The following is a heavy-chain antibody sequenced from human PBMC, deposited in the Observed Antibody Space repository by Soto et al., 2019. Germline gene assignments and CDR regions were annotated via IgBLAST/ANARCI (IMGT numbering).Heavy chain of an antibody. V-gene: IGHV5-51*01. CDR3: ARPPSGTPSFFDS. Sequence: PGESLKISCKGSGYSFTSNWIGWVRQMPGKGLEWMGIIYPSDSDTRYSPSFQGQVTISADKSISTAYLQWSSLKASDTAMYYCARPPSGTPSFFDSWGQGTLVTVSS. J-gene: IGHJ4*02. D-gene: IGHD2-15*01. CDR1: GYSFTSNW. CDR2: IYPSDSDT.